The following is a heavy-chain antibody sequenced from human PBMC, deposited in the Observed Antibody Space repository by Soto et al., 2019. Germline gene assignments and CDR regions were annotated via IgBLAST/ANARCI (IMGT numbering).Heavy chain of an antibody. CDR2: IIPIFGTA. J-gene: IGHJ4*02. Sequence: ASVKVSCKASGGTFSSYAISWVRQAPGQGLEWMGGIIPIFGTANYAQKFQGRVTITADESTSTAYMELSSLRSEDTAVYYCARDLSDYGSGSYGHWGQGTLVTVSS. V-gene: IGHV1-69*13. D-gene: IGHD3-10*01. CDR3: ARDLSDYGSGSYGH. CDR1: GGTFSSYA.